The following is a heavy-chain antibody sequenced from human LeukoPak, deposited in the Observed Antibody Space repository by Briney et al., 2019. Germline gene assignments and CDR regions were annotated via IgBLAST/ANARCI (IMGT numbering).Heavy chain of an antibody. D-gene: IGHD4-17*01. J-gene: IGHJ4*02. CDR2: INPNSGGT. CDR1: GYTFTSYD. Sequence: AASVSVSCKASGYTFTSYDINWVRQATGQGLEWMGWINPNSGGTNYAQKFQGRVTMTRDTSISTAYMELSRLRSDDTAVYYCARDVTVTTPEFDYWGQGTLVTVSS. CDR3: ARDVTVTTPEFDY. V-gene: IGHV1-2*02.